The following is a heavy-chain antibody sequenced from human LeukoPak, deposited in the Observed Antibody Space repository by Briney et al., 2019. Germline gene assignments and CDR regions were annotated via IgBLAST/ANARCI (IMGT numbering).Heavy chain of an antibody. CDR1: GGTFSSYA. CDR3: ASTRLQRGYSGYDGDYYGMDV. Sequence: SVKVSCKASGGTFSSYAISWVRQAPGQGLEWMGGIIPIFGTANYAQKFQGRVTITADESTSTAYMGLSSLRSEDTAVYYCASTRLQRGYSGYDGDYYGMDVWGQGTTVTVSS. CDR2: IIPIFGTA. V-gene: IGHV1-69*13. J-gene: IGHJ6*02. D-gene: IGHD5-12*01.